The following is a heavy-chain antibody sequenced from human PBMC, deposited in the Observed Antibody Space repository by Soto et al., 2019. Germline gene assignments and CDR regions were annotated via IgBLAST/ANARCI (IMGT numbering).Heavy chain of an antibody. J-gene: IGHJ4*02. Sequence: SESLSLTCTVSGGSISSTSYYWVWIRQPPGKGLEWIGSFYYSGSTYYNPSLKSRVSICVDTSENQFSLKLSSVTAAYTAVYYCARQVVDGTVAGTGSFDSWGQGTLVTVSS. D-gene: IGHD6-19*01. CDR2: FYYSGST. CDR3: ARQVVDGTVAGTGSFDS. CDR1: GGSISSTSYY. V-gene: IGHV4-39*01.